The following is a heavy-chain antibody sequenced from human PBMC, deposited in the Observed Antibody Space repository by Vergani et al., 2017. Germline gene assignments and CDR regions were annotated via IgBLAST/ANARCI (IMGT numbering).Heavy chain of an antibody. V-gene: IGHV3-23*01. CDR3: VRDAGLHETFLDS. J-gene: IGHJ5*01. CDR2: LTGGGGST. D-gene: IGHD3-3*01. Sequence: EVQLLESGGSLKQPGGSVRLSCAASGFTFSNYAMHWVRQAPGKGLEWVSALTGGGGSTYYADSFKGRFIISRDNSRDTLYLQMNSLRPEDTATYYCVRDAGLHETFLDSWGKGTLVTFS. CDR1: GFTFSNYA.